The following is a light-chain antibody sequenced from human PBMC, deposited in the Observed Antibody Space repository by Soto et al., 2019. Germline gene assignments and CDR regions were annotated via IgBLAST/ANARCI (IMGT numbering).Light chain of an antibody. J-gene: IGKJ2*01. V-gene: IGKV3-20*01. CDR1: QSVSSSY. CDR2: GSS. Sequence: EIVLTQSPGTLSLSPGERATLSCRASQSVSSSYLAWYQQTPGQAPRLLIYGSSSRATGIPDRFSGSGSGTDFPLTISRLDPEDFAVYYCQQYGSSPYTFGQGTKLEIK. CDR3: QQYGSSPYT.